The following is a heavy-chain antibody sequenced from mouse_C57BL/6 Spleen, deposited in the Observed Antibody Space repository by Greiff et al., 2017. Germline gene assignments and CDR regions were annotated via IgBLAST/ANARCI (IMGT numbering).Heavy chain of an antibody. CDR1: GYTFTSYW. D-gene: IGHD3-2*02. V-gene: IGHV1-52*01. J-gene: IGHJ2*01. CDR2: IDPSDSAT. Sequence: QVHVKQPGAELVRPGSSVKLSCKASGYTFTSYWMHWVKQRPIQGLEWIGNIDPSDSATHYNQKFKDKATLTVDKSSSTAYMQLSSLTSEDSAVYYCARSPPSGYSDYWGQGTTLTVSA. CDR3: ARSPPSGYSDY.